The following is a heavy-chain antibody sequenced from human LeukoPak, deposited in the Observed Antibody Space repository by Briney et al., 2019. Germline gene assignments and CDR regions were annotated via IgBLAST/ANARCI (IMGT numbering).Heavy chain of an antibody. J-gene: IGHJ2*01. CDR3: ASSGTAMVPETYWYFDL. CDR1: GGSNSSSSYH. CDR2: IYCIGST. Sequence: KPSETLSLTRAVSGGSNSSSSYHWGWVPQPPGKGVEGIGGIYCIGSTYYNPSFKSRVTISVDTSKNQFSLKLSSVTAADTAVYYCASSGTAMVPETYWYFDLWGRGTLVTVSS. V-gene: IGHV4-39*01. D-gene: IGHD5-18*01.